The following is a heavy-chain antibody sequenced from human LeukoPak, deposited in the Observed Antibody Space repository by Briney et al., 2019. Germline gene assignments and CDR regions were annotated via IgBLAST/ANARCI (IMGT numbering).Heavy chain of an antibody. CDR3: AASFYYYDSTPFDP. D-gene: IGHD3-22*01. J-gene: IGHJ5*02. CDR2: IYSGGST. Sequence: GGSLRLSCAASGFSVSSNYMSWVRQAPGKGLEWVSVIYSGGSTYYADSVKGRFTISRDNAKNSLYLQMNSLRAEDTALYYCAASFYYYDSTPFDPWGQGTLVTVSS. V-gene: IGHV3-53*01. CDR1: GFSVSSNY.